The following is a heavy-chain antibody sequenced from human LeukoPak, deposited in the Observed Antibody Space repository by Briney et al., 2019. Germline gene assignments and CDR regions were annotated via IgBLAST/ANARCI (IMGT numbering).Heavy chain of an antibody. CDR1: RFTFSSYA. D-gene: IGHD3-10*01. Sequence: PGGSLRLSCAASRFTFSSYAMSWVRQAPGKGLEWVSAITASGGSTYYADSVKGRFTISRDNSKNTLYLQVNSLRADDTAVYYCATAGGSGSYYNDYYFDYWGQGALVTVSS. CDR3: ATAGGSGSYYNDYYFDY. V-gene: IGHV3-23*01. CDR2: ITASGGST. J-gene: IGHJ4*02.